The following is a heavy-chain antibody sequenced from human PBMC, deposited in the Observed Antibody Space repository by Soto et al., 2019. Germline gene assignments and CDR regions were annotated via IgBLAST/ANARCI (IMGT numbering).Heavy chain of an antibody. Sequence: PSQTLSLTCAISGDSVSSNSAAWNWIRQSPSRGLEWLGRTYYRSKWYNDYAVSVKSRITINPDTSKNQFSLQLNSVTPEVTAVYYCAIGERATNKLDYWGQGPLVTVSS. J-gene: IGHJ4*02. CDR3: AIGERATNKLDY. V-gene: IGHV6-1*01. CDR1: GDSVSSNSAA. D-gene: IGHD5-12*01. CDR2: TYYRSKWYN.